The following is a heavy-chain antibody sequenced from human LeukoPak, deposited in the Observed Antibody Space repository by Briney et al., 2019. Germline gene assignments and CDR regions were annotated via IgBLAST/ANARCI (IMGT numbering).Heavy chain of an antibody. V-gene: IGHV3-48*03. Sequence: PGGSLRLSCAASGFTFSSYEMNWVRQAPGKGLEWVSYISSSGSTIYYADSMKGRFTISRDNAKNSLYLQMNSLRAEDTAVYYCAFLGYGSGFNSGYWGQGTLVTVSS. CDR2: ISSSGSTI. CDR1: GFTFSSYE. CDR3: AFLGYGSGFNSGY. J-gene: IGHJ4*02. D-gene: IGHD3-10*01.